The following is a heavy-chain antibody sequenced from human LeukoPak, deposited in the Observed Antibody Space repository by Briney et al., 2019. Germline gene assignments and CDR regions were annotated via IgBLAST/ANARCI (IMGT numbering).Heavy chain of an antibody. D-gene: IGHD3-22*01. CDR3: ARFTYYYDSSGYYRTIDY. CDR1: GYTFTSYD. V-gene: IGHV1-8*01. CDR2: MNPNSDNT. J-gene: IGHJ4*02. Sequence: ASVKVSCKASGYTFTSYDINWVRQATGQGLEWMGWMNPNSDNTGSAQKFQGRVTMTRNTSISTAYMELSSLRSEDTAVYYCARFTYYYDSSGYYRTIDYWGQGTLVTVSS.